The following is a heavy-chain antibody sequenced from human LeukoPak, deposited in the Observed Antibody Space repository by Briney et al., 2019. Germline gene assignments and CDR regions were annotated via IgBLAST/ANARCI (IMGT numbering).Heavy chain of an antibody. Sequence: GGSLRLSCAASGFTVSSNYMSWVRQAPGKGLEWVSVIYSGDSTYYADSVKGRFTISRDNAKNSLYLQMNSLRAEDTAVYYCAREWGPAAMAHTLNWGQGTLVTVSS. J-gene: IGHJ4*02. CDR1: GFTVSSNY. CDR3: AREWGPAAMAHTLN. CDR2: IYSGDST. V-gene: IGHV3-66*01. D-gene: IGHD2-2*01.